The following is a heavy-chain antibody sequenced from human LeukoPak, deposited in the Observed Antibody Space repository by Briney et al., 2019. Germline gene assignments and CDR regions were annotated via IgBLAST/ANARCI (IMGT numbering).Heavy chain of an antibody. D-gene: IGHD5-18*01. J-gene: IGHJ4*02. CDR1: GYTFTDYY. CDR2: INPNSGGT. CDR3: ARDLPSIGGYSYGYFDF. V-gene: IGHV1-2*02. Sequence: ASVKVSCKASGYTFTDYYIHWVRQAPGQGLEWMGWINPNSGGTNYAQKFQGRVTMTRDTSISTAYMELSRLRSDDTAVYYCARDLPSIGGYSYGYFDFWGQGTLVTVSS.